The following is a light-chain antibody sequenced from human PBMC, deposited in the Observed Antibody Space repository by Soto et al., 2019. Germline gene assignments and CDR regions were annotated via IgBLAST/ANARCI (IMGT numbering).Light chain of an antibody. CDR1: SSDVGGYNY. V-gene: IGLV2-14*03. J-gene: IGLJ2*01. CDR2: DVR. CDR3: SSYTGISTPVA. Sequence: QSALTQPASVSGSPGQSITISCTGTSSDVGGYNYVSWYQQHPGKAPNLMIYDVRNRPSGVSNRFSGSKSGNTASLTISGLQAEDEADYYCSSYTGISTPVAFGGGTKLTVL.